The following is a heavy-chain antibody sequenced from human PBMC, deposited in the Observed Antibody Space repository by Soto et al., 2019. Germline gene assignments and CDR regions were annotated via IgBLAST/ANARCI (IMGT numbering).Heavy chain of an antibody. D-gene: IGHD3-22*01. CDR1: GITFSGYE. CDR3: AREVVVFGVIIPTPMDV. CDR2: ISGSGSTI. J-gene: IGHJ6*02. Sequence: LRLSYADSGITFSGYEMNWVRQAPGKGLEWVSYISGSGSTIYYADSVKGRFTISRDNAKDSLYLQMNSLRAEDTAVYYCAREVVVFGVIIPTPMDVWGQGTTVTVSS. V-gene: IGHV3-48*03.